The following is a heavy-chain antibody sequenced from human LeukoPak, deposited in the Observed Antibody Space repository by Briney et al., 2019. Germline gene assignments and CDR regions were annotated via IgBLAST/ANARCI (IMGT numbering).Heavy chain of an antibody. D-gene: IGHD2-15*01. CDR1: GDSISGGGYY. J-gene: IGHJ4*02. CDR3: ARGYCSDGSCYFDY. Sequence: SQTLSLTCTVSGDSISGGGYYWSWIRQHPGKGLEWIGCIYYSGSTYYNPSLKSRVIISVDTSRNQFSLELSSVSAADTAVYYCARGYCSDGSCYFDYWGQGTLVTVSS. CDR2: IYYSGST. V-gene: IGHV4-31*03.